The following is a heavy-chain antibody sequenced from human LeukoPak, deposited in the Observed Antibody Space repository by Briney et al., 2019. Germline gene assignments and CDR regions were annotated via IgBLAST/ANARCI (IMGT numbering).Heavy chain of an antibody. CDR3: ATELVSAAAQPFDY. D-gene: IGHD6-13*01. J-gene: IGHJ4*02. CDR2: FDPEDGET. V-gene: IGHV1-24*01. CDR1: GYTLTELS. Sequence: ASVKVSCRVSGYTLTELSMHWVRQAPGKGLEWMGGFDPEDGETIYAQKFQGRVTMTEDTSTDTAYMELSSLRSEDTAVYYCATELVSAAAQPFDYWGQGTLVTVSS.